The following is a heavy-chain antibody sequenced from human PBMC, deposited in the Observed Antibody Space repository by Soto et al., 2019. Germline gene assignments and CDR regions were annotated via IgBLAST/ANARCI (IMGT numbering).Heavy chain of an antibody. V-gene: IGHV3-30-3*01. J-gene: IGHJ4*02. CDR2: ISYDGSNK. Sequence: QVQLVESGGGVVQPGRSLRLSCAASGFTFSSYAMHWVRQAPGKGLEWVAVISYDGSNKYYADSVKGRFTISRDNSKNTLYLPMTSLSAEDTAVYYCAPGAGGGFAYWGQGTLVTVSS. CDR3: APGAGGGFAY. D-gene: IGHD7-27*01. CDR1: GFTFSSYA.